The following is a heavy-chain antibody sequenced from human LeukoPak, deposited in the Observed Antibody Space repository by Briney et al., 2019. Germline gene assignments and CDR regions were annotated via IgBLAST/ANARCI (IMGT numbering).Heavy chain of an antibody. CDR3: SRDQCGRTTLRVAADYCYFDV. D-gene: IGHD1-26*01. Sequence: ASVTVSFTASAYGFTSSSMHWVWLAPGQGLEWMGLINPTGTYTKYAQQFQGRVSMTRDRSTSTDYMELRRMTSEDSAVYFFSRDQCGRTTLRVAADYCYFDVWGRGTLVTVSS. J-gene: IGHJ2*01. CDR1: AYGFTSSS. V-gene: IGHV1-46*01. CDR2: INPTGTYT.